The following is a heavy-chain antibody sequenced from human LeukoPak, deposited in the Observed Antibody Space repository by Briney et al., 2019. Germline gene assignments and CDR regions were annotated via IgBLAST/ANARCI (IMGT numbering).Heavy chain of an antibody. CDR2: IWYDGSNK. CDR3: ARESPFYGMGV. Sequence: GGSLRLSCAASGFTFSSYGMHWVRQAPGKGLEWVAVIWYDGSNKYYADSVKGRFTISRDNSKNTLYLQMNSLRAEDTAVYYCARESPFYGMGVWGQGTTVTVSS. J-gene: IGHJ6*02. V-gene: IGHV3-33*01. CDR1: GFTFSSYG.